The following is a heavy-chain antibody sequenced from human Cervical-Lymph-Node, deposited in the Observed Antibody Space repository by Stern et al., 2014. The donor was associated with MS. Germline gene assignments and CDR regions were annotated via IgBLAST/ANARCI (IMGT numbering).Heavy chain of an antibody. Sequence: QLQLQESGPGLVKPSETLSLTCTVSGGSVSSYFWSWIRQPAGKGLEWIGRIYPSGATNFNPSLKSRVTLSLDTSRNQFVLKLNSVTAADTAVYYCARDPVGTWGQGTLVIVSS. J-gene: IGHJ5*02. V-gene: IGHV4-4*07. D-gene: IGHD3-10*01. CDR1: GGSVSSYF. CDR2: IYPSGAT. CDR3: ARDPVGT.